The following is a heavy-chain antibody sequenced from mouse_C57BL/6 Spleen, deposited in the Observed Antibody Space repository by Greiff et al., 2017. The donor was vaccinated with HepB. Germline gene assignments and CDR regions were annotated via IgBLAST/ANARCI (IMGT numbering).Heavy chain of an antibody. Sequence: EVKLMESGGGLVKPGGSLKLSCAASGFTFSSYAMSWVRQTPEKRLEWVATISDGGSYTYYPDNVKGRFTISRDNAKNNLYLQMSHLKSEDTAMYYCAREYYSNPFDYWGQGTTLTVSS. CDR1: GFTFSSYA. V-gene: IGHV5-4*01. J-gene: IGHJ2*01. D-gene: IGHD2-5*01. CDR3: AREYYSNPFDY. CDR2: ISDGGSYT.